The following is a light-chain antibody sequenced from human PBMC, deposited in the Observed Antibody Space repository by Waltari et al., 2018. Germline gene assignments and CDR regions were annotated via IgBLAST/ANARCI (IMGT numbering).Light chain of an antibody. CDR2: RAS. J-gene: IGKJ5*01. Sequence: DIQMPQSPSTLSASVGDRVPITCRASQTISSWLAWYQQQPGKAPRLLIYRASTLESGVPSRFSGSGSGTEFTLTISSLQPDDFATYYCQQYNSYSITFGQGTRLEIK. CDR1: QTISSW. V-gene: IGKV1-5*03. CDR3: QQYNSYSIT.